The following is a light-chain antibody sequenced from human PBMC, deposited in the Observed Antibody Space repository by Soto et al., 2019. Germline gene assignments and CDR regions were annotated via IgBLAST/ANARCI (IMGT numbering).Light chain of an antibody. J-gene: IGKJ2*01. V-gene: IGKV3-20*01. CDR3: HQYGSSPYT. CDR1: QSVSSSY. Sequence: EIVLTQSPGTLSLSPGERATLSCRASQSVSSSYLAWYQQKPGQAPRLLIYGASSRATGIPDRFSGSGSGTDFTLTIRRLEHEDFAVYYCHQYGSSPYTFGQGTKLAIK. CDR2: GAS.